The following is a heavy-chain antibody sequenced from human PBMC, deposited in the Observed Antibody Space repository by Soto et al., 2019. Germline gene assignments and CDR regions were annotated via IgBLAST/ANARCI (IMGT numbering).Heavy chain of an antibody. CDR2: IDSYGSTT. CDR1: GFTFSNYW. Sequence: EVQLVESGGGLVRPGGSLRLSCAASGFTFSNYWMHWVRQAPGEGLVWVSRIDSYGSTTNYADSVKGRFNVSRDNARNTLYLHMNSLRAEETAIYYCARGGLHAYYKDNWGQGILVTVSS. J-gene: IGHJ4*02. CDR3: ARGGLHAYYKDN. V-gene: IGHV3-74*01. D-gene: IGHD3-10*01.